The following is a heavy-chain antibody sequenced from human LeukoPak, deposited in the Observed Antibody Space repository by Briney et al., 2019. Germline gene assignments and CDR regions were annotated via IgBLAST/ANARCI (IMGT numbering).Heavy chain of an antibody. J-gene: IGHJ4*02. CDR2: IIPIFGTA. D-gene: IGHD6-19*01. Sequence: ASVKVSCKASGGTFSSYAISWVRQAPGQGLEWMGGIIPIFGTANYAQKFQGRVTITADGSTSTAYMELSSLRSEDTAVYYCARSDSSGWYVAGYWGQGTLVTVSS. V-gene: IGHV1-69*13. CDR1: GGTFSSYA. CDR3: ARSDSSGWYVAGY.